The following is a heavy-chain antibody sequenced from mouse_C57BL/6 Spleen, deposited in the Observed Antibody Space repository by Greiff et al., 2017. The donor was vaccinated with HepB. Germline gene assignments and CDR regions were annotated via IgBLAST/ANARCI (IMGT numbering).Heavy chain of an antibody. D-gene: IGHD1-1*01. Sequence: VQLQQPGAELVRPGTSVKLSCKASGYTFTSYWMHWVKQRPGQGLEWIGVIDPSDSYTNYNQKFKGKATLTVDTSSSTAYMQLSSLTSEDSAVYYCADFNYGGYFDDWGKGTTLTVSS. CDR2: IDPSDSYT. V-gene: IGHV1-59*01. CDR1: GYTFTSYW. CDR3: ADFNYGGYFDD. J-gene: IGHJ1*03.